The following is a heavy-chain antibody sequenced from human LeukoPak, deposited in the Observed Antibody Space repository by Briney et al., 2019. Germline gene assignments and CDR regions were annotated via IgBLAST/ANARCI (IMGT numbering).Heavy chain of an antibody. Sequence: GTSVKVSCKASGFTFTSSAVQWVRQARGRRLEWIGWIVVGSGNTNYAQKFQERVTITRDMSTSTAYMELSSLRSEDTAVYYCAAPGTGTPYYYYGMDVWGQGTTVTVSS. J-gene: IGHJ6*02. CDR2: IVVGSGNT. CDR3: AAPGTGTPYYYYGMDV. D-gene: IGHD1-1*01. V-gene: IGHV1-58*01. CDR1: GFTFTSSA.